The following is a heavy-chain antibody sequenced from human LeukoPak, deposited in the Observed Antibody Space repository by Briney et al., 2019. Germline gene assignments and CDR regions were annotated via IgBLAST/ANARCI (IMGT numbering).Heavy chain of an antibody. J-gene: IGHJ3*02. CDR2: INPNSGTT. Sequence: ASVKVSCKASGYTXTAYYMHGVRQAPGQGLEWMGWINPNSGTTNYAQKFQDWVTMTRDTSISTAYLELTRLKSDDTAVYYCARYSWDAFDIWGQGTMVTVSS. V-gene: IGHV1-2*04. CDR3: ARYSWDAFDI. D-gene: IGHD2-21*01. CDR1: GYTXTAYY.